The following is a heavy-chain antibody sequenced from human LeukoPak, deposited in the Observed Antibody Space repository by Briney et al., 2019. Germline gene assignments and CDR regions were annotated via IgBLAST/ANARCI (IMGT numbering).Heavy chain of an antibody. J-gene: IGHJ6*04. CDR3: VGVETITMVRGASGDV. CDR2: NHSGGRA. D-gene: IGHD3-10*01. V-gene: IGHV3-66*02. Sequence: GRSLRLSCAASGFSVSSNYMTWVRQAPGKGLEWVSVNHSGGRAYYADSVKGRFTTSRDNSKNTLDLQMNSLSVEDTAVYYCVGVETITMVRGASGDVWGKGTTVTVSS. CDR1: GFSVSSNY.